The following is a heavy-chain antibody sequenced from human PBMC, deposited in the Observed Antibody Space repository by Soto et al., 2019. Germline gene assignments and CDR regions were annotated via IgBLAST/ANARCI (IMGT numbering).Heavy chain of an antibody. CDR2: MNPNSGNT. Sequence: GASVKVCCKASGYTITSYDINWVRQATEQGLEWMGWMNPNSGNTGYAQKFQGRVTMTRNTSISTAYMELSSLRSEDTAVYYCASASRYCSSTSCSPYYYYYYYMDVWGKGTTVTVSS. D-gene: IGHD2-2*01. V-gene: IGHV1-8*01. J-gene: IGHJ6*03. CDR3: ASASRYCSSTSCSPYYYYYYYMDV. CDR1: GYTITSYD.